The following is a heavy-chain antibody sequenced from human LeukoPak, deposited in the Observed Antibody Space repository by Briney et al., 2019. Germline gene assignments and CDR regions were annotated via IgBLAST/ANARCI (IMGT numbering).Heavy chain of an antibody. V-gene: IGHV4-4*07. D-gene: IGHD3-10*01. Sequence: SETLSLTCTVSGGSVSSYYWSWIRQPAGKGLEWIGRIYTSGSTNYNPSLKSRVTMSVDTSKNQFSLKLSSVTAADTAVYYCARDVIGYGFGWFDPWGQGTLVTVSS. CDR2: IYTSGST. J-gene: IGHJ5*02. CDR1: GGSVSSYY. CDR3: ARDVIGYGFGWFDP.